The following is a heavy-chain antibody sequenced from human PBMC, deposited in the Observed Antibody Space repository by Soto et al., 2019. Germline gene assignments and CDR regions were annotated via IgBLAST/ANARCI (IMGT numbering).Heavy chain of an antibody. D-gene: IGHD3-22*01. CDR3: AIYYSRGSRGFQH. J-gene: IGHJ1*01. CDR2: IYYSGST. CDR1: GGSISSGAYY. V-gene: IGHV4-31*03. Sequence: QVPLQESGPGLVKPSQTLSLTCTVSGGSISSGAYYWSWIRQHPGKGLEWIGYIYYSGSTYYNPSLKSRVTISVDPSKNQFSLKLSSVTAADTAVYYCAIYYSRGSRGFQHWGQGTLVTVSS.